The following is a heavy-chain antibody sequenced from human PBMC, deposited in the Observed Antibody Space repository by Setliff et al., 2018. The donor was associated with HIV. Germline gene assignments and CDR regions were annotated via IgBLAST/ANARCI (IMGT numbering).Heavy chain of an antibody. CDR3: ARRGDSSGYYDAFDV. CDR1: GGSISSSNW. V-gene: IGHV4-4*02. CDR2: IYYTGNT. D-gene: IGHD3-22*01. Sequence: SETLSLTCAVSGGSISSSNWWSWVRQPPGEGLEWIGEIYYTGNTNYNPSLKSRVSISVDKSKNQFSLKLNSVTAADTAMYYCARRGDSSGYYDAFDVRGQGTKVTVSS. J-gene: IGHJ3*01.